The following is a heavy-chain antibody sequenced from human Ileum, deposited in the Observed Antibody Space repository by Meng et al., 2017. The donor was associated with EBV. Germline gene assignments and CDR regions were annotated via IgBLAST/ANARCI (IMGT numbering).Heavy chain of an antibody. V-gene: IGHV4-34*01. J-gene: IGHJ4*02. D-gene: IGHD6-13*01. CDR3: ARGFYTYGSSCFDY. CDR2: INHSGST. CDR1: GGSFSGYY. Sequence: VQLRRGGRGLLNPSETLSLTCAVYGGSFSGYYWTWIRQPPGKGLEWIGEINHSGSTNYNPSLKSRVTISVDKNQFSLKLSSVTAADTAVYYCARGFYTYGSSCFDYWGQGTLVTVSS.